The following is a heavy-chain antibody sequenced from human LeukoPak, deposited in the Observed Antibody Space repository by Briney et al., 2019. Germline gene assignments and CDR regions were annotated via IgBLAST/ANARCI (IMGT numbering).Heavy chain of an antibody. CDR2: VGSSSSYI. J-gene: IGHJ3*02. V-gene: IGHV3-21*01. CDR3: AREYCSGGNCYNDAFDI. D-gene: IGHD2-15*01. Sequence: PGGSLRLSCAASGFTFSSYSMNWVRQVPGKGLEWVSSVGSSSSYIYYADSVKGRFTISRDNAKNSLYLQMNSLRAEDTAVYYCAREYCSGGNCYNDAFDIWGQGTMVTVSS. CDR1: GFTFSSYS.